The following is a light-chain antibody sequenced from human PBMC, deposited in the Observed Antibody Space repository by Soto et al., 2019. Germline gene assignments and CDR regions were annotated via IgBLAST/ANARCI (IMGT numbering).Light chain of an antibody. J-gene: IGKJ4*01. CDR2: DAS. CDR1: QSVRSNY. V-gene: IGKV3-20*01. Sequence: EIVLTQSPDTLSLSPGERATLSCRASQSVRSNYLAWYQQKPGQAPRLLIYDASSRATGIPDRFSGSGSGTDVTLTISRLEPEDFAVYYCQQYGSSPLTFGGGTKVEIK. CDR3: QQYGSSPLT.